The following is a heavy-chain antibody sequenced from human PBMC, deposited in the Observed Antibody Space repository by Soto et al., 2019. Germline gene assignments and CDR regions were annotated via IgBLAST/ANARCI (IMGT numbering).Heavy chain of an antibody. D-gene: IGHD4-17*01. Sequence: QVQLVQSGAEVKKPGSSVKVSCKASGGTFSSYTISWVRQAPGQGLEWMGRIIPILGIANYAQKFQGRVTIPADKSTSTAYMELSSLRSEDTAVYYCASSSGDYAVGYWGQGTLVTVSS. CDR2: IIPILGIA. V-gene: IGHV1-69*02. CDR1: GGTFSSYT. J-gene: IGHJ4*02. CDR3: ASSSGDYAVGY.